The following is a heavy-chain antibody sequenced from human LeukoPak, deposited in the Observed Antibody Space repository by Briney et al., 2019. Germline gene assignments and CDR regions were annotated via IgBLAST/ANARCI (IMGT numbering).Heavy chain of an antibody. CDR3: AKPGTTWGEGNFDY. J-gene: IGHJ4*02. V-gene: IGHV3-30*18. CDR1: GFTFSSYG. Sequence: GGSLRLSCAASGFTFSSYGMHWVRQAPGKGLEWVAVISYDGSNKYYADSVKGRFTISRDNSKNTLYLQMNSLRAEDTAVYYCAKPGTTWGEGNFDYWGQGTLVTVSS. D-gene: IGHD1-1*01. CDR2: ISYDGSNK.